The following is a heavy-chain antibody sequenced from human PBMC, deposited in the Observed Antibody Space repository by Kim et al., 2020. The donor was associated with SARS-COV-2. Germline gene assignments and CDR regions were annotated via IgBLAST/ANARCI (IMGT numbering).Heavy chain of an antibody. CDR1: GGSISSYY. V-gene: IGHV4-59*01. J-gene: IGHJ4*02. CDR3: ARAGSGYDYRFDY. D-gene: IGHD5-12*01. CDR2: IYYSGST. Sequence: SETLSLTCTVSGGSISSYYWSWIRQPPGKGLEWIGYIYYSGSTNYNPSLKSRVTISVDTSKNQFSLKLSSVTAADTAVYYCARAGSGYDYRFDYWGQGTLVTVSS.